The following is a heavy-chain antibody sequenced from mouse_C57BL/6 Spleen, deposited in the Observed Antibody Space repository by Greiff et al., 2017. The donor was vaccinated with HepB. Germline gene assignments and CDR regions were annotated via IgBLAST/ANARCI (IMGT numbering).Heavy chain of an antibody. CDR1: GYTFTDYY. CDR3: ARTRAIYYDYPFDY. Sequence: EVQLQQSGPELVKPGASVKISCKASGYTFTDYYMNWVKQSHGKSLEWIGDINPNNGGTSYNQKFKGKATLTVDKSSSTAYMELRSLTSEDSAVYYCARTRAIYYDYPFDYWGQGTTLTVSS. J-gene: IGHJ2*01. D-gene: IGHD2-4*01. CDR2: INPNNGGT. V-gene: IGHV1-26*01.